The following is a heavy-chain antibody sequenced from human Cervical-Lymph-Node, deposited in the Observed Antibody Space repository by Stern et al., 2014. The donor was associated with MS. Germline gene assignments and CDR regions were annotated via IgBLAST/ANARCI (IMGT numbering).Heavy chain of an antibody. CDR2: IYYSGST. CDR1: GGSISSSSHY. CDR3: ARHPPYSSSPNWFDP. Sequence: QLQLQESGPGLVKPSETLSLTCTVSGGSISSSSHYWGWIRQPPGKGLAWIGSIYYSGSTYYNPSLKSRVTISVDTSQNQFSLKRSSGTAADTAVYYCARHPPYSSSPNWFDPWGQGTLVTVSS. D-gene: IGHD6-6*01. J-gene: IGHJ5*02. V-gene: IGHV4-39*01.